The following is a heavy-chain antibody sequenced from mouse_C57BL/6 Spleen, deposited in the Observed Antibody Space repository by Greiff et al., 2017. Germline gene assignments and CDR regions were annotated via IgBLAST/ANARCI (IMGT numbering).Heavy chain of an antibody. Sequence: EVQLVESGPGLVKPSQSLSLTCSVTGYSITSGYYWNWIRQFPGNKLEWMGYISYDGSNNYNPSLKNRISITRDTSKNQFFLKLNSVTTEDTATYYCARVHSNSLYYFDYWGQGTTLTVSS. D-gene: IGHD2-5*01. J-gene: IGHJ2*01. CDR3: ARVHSNSLYYFDY. CDR2: ISYDGSN. CDR1: GYSITSGYY. V-gene: IGHV3-6*01.